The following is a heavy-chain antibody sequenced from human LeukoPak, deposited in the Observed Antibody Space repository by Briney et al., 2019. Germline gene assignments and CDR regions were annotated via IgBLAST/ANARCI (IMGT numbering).Heavy chain of an antibody. Sequence: GGSLRLSCAASGFTFSSYWMSWVRQAPGKGLEWVANIKQDGSEKYYVDSVKGRFTISRDNAKNSLYLQMNSLRAEDTAVYYCARASSTLGSLLYYYYYYMDVWGKGTTVTISS. D-gene: IGHD5/OR15-5a*01. CDR1: GFTFSSYW. CDR2: IKQDGSEK. V-gene: IGHV3-7*01. J-gene: IGHJ6*03. CDR3: ARASSTLGSLLYYYYYYMDV.